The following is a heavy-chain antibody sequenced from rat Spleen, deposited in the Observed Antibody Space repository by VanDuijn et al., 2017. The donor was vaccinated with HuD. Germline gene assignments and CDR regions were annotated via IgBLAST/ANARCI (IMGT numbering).Heavy chain of an antibody. D-gene: IGHD1-1*01. CDR2: ITKSGGST. Sequence: EVQLVESGGGLVQPGRSLKLSCAASGFTFSDYGVAWVRQAPTTGLEWVASITKSGGSTYYPDSVKGRFTISRDNAKSTLYLQVNSLRSEDTATYYCARENYYSGDYWGQGVMVTVSS. V-gene: IGHV5-29*01. CDR3: ARENYYSGDY. J-gene: IGHJ2*01. CDR1: GFTFSDYG.